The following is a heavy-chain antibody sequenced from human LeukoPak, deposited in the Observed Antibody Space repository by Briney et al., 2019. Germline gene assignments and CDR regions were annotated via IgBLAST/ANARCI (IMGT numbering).Heavy chain of an antibody. CDR1: GFTFSSYS. Sequence: PGGSLRLSCAASGFTFSSYSMNWVRQAPGKGLEWVSSISSSSSYIYYADSVKGRFTISRDNAKNSLYLQMNSLRAGDTAVYYCARVRPSSSWYDRAYYFDYWGQGTLVTVSS. V-gene: IGHV3-21*01. J-gene: IGHJ4*02. CDR2: ISSSSSYI. D-gene: IGHD6-13*01. CDR3: ARVRPSSSWYDRAYYFDY.